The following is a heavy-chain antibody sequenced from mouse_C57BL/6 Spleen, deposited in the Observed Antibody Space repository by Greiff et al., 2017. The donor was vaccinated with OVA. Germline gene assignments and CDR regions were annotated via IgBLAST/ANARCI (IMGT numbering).Heavy chain of an antibody. V-gene: IGHV5-4*01. CDR1: GFTFSSYA. CDR2: ISDGGSYT. Sequence: EVQLVESGGGLVKPGGSLKLSCAASGFTFSSYAMSWVRQTPEKRLEWVATISDGGSYTYYPDNVKGRFTISRDNAKNNLYLQMSHLKSEDTAMYYCARAGAYYGNYDAMDYWGQGTSVTVSS. D-gene: IGHD2-10*01. J-gene: IGHJ4*01. CDR3: ARAGAYYGNYDAMDY.